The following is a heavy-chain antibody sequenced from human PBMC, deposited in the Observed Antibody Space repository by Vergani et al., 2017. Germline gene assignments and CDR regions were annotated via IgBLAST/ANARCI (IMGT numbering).Heavy chain of an antibody. V-gene: IGHV1-3*01. CDR2: INAGNGNT. Sequence: VQLVQSGAEVKKPGASVTVSCKASGHTFTSYATHWVRQAPGQRLEWMGWINAGNGNTKYSQKFQGRVTITRDTSASKTYLELSSLRSEDTAVYYCAREGDASSTSCYCIFDYWGQGTLVTVSS. J-gene: IGHJ4*02. CDR1: GHTFTSYA. CDR3: AREGDASSTSCYCIFDY. D-gene: IGHD2-2*01.